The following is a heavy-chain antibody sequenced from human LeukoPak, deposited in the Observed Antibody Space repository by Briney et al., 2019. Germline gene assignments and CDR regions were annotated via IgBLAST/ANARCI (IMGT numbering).Heavy chain of an antibody. CDR1: GFTFSSYG. CDR3: ARGGVKLTTMIEGPDY. J-gene: IGHJ4*02. V-gene: IGHV4-34*01. CDR2: IKRSGST. D-gene: IGHD3-22*01. Sequence: LSCAASGFTFSSYGMGSVSHPPRKGLEWLGEIKRSGSTNYNPSLKSRLTISVATSKNLFSLQLSSVSAADTAVYYCARGGVKLTTMIEGPDYWGEGTLVT.